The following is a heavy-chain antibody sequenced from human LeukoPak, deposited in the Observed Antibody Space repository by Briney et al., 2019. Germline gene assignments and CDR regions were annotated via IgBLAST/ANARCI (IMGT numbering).Heavy chain of an antibody. Sequence: GGSLRLSCAASGFTFSSYGMHWVRQAPGKGLEWVAVIWYDGSNKYYADSVKGRFTISRDNSKNTLYLQMNSLRAEDTAVYYCASVPLTDYDFWSGYPLWGQGTLVTVSS. V-gene: IGHV3-33*01. CDR2: IWYDGSNK. CDR3: ASVPLTDYDFWSGYPL. J-gene: IGHJ4*02. CDR1: GFTFSSYG. D-gene: IGHD3-3*01.